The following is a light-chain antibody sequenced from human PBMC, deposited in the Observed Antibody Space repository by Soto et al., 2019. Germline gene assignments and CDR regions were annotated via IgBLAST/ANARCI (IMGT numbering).Light chain of an antibody. J-gene: IGKJ2*01. V-gene: IGKV3-15*01. CDR2: GAS. CDR3: HQYNNWPPYT. CDR1: QSVSTN. Sequence: EIVMTQSPATLSVFPGERATLSCRASQSVSTNLAWYQQKPGQAPRLLIYGASARATGIPARFSVSGSGTEFTLTISSLQSEDLAVYYCHQYNNWPPYTFGQGTKLEIK.